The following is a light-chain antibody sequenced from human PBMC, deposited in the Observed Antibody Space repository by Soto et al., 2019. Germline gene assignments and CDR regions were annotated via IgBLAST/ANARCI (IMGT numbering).Light chain of an antibody. CDR3: HQYGGSPRYT. J-gene: IGKJ2*01. CDR1: QSISNHY. CDR2: GAS. Sequence: EIVLTQSPGTLSLSPGERATLSCRASQSISNHYLAWLQQKPGQAPRLLIYGASYRATGIPDRFSGSGSGTDFTLTITGLEPEDFAVYHCHQYGGSPRYTFGQGTKVDIK. V-gene: IGKV3-20*01.